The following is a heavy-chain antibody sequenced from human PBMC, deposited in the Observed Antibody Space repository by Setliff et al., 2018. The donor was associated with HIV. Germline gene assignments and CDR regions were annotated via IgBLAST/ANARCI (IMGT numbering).Heavy chain of an antibody. CDR2: INSDGSST. Sequence: PGGSLRLSCVASGITVSAIYMTWVRQAPGKGLEWVSRINSDGSSTSYADSVKGRFTISRDNSKNTLYLQMNSLRAEDTAVYYCVRDKWLVPDTFDIWGQGTMVTVSS. CDR3: VRDKWLVPDTFDI. CDR1: GITVSAIY. V-gene: IGHV3-74*01. D-gene: IGHD6-19*01. J-gene: IGHJ3*02.